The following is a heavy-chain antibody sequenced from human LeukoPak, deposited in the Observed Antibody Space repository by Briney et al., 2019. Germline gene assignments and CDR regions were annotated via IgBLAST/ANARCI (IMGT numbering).Heavy chain of an antibody. D-gene: IGHD2-21*02. Sequence: GGPLRLPCEASGFPFRSYWMYWARKAPGKGLVWVSRINSDGSSTSYADSVKGRFTISRDNAKNTLYLRMNSLRAEDTAVYYCVVANCGGDCSHWGQGTLVTVSS. CDR2: INSDGSST. J-gene: IGHJ4*02. CDR3: VVANCGGDCSH. CDR1: GFPFRSYW. V-gene: IGHV3-74*01.